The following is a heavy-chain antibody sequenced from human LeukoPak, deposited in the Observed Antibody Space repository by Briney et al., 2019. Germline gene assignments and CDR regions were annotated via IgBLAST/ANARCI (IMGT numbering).Heavy chain of an antibody. J-gene: IGHJ4*02. D-gene: IGHD2-8*01. Sequence: ASVKVSCKASGYTFPSYDINWVRQATGQGLEWMGWMNPNSGNTGYAQKFQGRVTMTRNTSISTAYMELSSLRSEDTAVYYCARAQKIMVYAIGYWGQGTLVTVSS. CDR2: MNPNSGNT. CDR1: GYTFPSYD. V-gene: IGHV1-8*01. CDR3: ARAQKIMVYAIGY.